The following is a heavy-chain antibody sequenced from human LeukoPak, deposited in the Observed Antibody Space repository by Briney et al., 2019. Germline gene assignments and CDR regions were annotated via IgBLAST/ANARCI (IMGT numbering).Heavy chain of an antibody. CDR3: ARRLTQYDCFDP. V-gene: IGHV6-1*01. J-gene: IGHJ5*02. CDR2: TYYRSTWYN. Sequence: SQTLSLTCAISGDSVSSDSVTWNWTRQSPSRGLEWLGRTYYRSTWYNDYAVSVRGRITVNPDTSKNQFSLHLNSVTPEDTAVYYCARRLTQYDCFDPWGQGILVTVSS. D-gene: IGHD2-2*01. CDR1: GDSVSSDSVT.